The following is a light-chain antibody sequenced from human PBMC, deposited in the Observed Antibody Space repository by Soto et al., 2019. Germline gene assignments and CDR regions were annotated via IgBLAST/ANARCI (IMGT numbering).Light chain of an antibody. Sequence: DIQMTQSPSTLSASVGDRVSITCLASQTVSDWLAWYQQRPGKAPKPLIYDASRLENGVPSRFSGSGYGTEFALSINGLQPEDFATYYCQQHNSSPWAFGQGTKVDIK. CDR1: QTVSDW. V-gene: IGKV1-5*01. CDR3: QQHNSSPWA. CDR2: DAS. J-gene: IGKJ1*01.